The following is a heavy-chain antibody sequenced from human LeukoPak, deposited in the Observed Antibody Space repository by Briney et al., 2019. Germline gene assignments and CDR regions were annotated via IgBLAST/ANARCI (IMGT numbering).Heavy chain of an antibody. V-gene: IGHV3-48*03. CDR3: ATDPDKNYYGSGSYVSV. CDR1: GFTFSSYE. D-gene: IGHD3-10*01. J-gene: IGHJ4*02. CDR2: ISSSGSTI. Sequence: GGSLRLSCAASGFTFSSYEMNWVRQAPGKGLEWVSYISSSGSTIYYADSVKGRFTISRDNAKNSLYLQMDSLRAEDTAVYYCATDPDKNYYGSGSYVSVWGQGTLVTVSS.